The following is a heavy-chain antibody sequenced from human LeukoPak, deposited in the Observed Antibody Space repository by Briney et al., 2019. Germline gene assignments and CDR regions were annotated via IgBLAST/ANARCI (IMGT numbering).Heavy chain of an antibody. CDR3: ARVMDYYDSSGTSDY. J-gene: IGHJ4*02. CDR2: IYYSGST. CDR1: GGSISSGDYY. Sequence: SETLSLTCTVSGGSISSGDYYWSWIRQPPGKGLEWIGYIYYSGSTYYNPSLKSRVTISVDTSKNQFSLKLSSVTAADTAVYYCARVMDYYDSSGTSDYWGQGTLVTVSS. V-gene: IGHV4-30-4*01. D-gene: IGHD3-22*01.